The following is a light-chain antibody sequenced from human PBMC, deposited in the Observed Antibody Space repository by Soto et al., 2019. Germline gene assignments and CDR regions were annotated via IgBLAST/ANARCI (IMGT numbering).Light chain of an antibody. CDR2: LGS. CDR1: QSLLHSTGYNY. Sequence: EIVMTQSPLSLPVTPGEPASISCRSSQSLLHSTGYNYLDWYMQKPGQPPLLLIFLGSNRASGVPDRFSGSGSGKDFTLKISRVGAEDVGVYYCMQGLQTFTFGQGTKLEI. V-gene: IGKV2-28*01. CDR3: MQGLQTFT. J-gene: IGKJ2*01.